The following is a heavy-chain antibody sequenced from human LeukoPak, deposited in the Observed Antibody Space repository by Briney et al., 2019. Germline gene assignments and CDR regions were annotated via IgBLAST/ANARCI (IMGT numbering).Heavy chain of an antibody. D-gene: IGHD4-23*01. CDR2: IGASGGHT. CDR3: AKEETTVVTPGADF. Sequence: GGSLRLSCAASGFTFSSYAITWVRQAPGKGLEWVSAIGASGGHTYYADSVKGRFTISRDTSKNTVYLQMNSLTAEETAVYYCAKEETTVVTPGADFWGQGTLVTVSS. V-gene: IGHV3-23*01. CDR1: GFTFSSYA. J-gene: IGHJ4*02.